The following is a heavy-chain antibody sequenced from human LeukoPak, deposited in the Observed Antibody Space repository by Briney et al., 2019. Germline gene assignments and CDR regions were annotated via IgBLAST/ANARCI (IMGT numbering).Heavy chain of an antibody. Sequence: SETLSLTCTVSGASISIDSWTWIRQPPGKGLEWIGYMSNSGDTKSDPSLNSRVTMSLDTSKNEFSLKLTSVTAADTAVCYCARRSNYYTMGYYGRIYYFYMDVWGRGTTVTVSS. D-gene: IGHD1-26*01. CDR2: MSNSGDT. V-gene: IGHV4-59*08. J-gene: IGHJ6*03. CDR1: GASISIDS. CDR3: ARRSNYYTMGYYGRIYYFYMDV.